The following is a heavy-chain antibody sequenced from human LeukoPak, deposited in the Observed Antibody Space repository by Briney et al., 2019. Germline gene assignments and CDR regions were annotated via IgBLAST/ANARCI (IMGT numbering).Heavy chain of an antibody. J-gene: IGHJ4*02. CDR3: AKGDRERASAGTGFDS. Sequence: PGGSLRLSCAASGFTFSSYGMHWVRQAPGKGLEWVAVISYDGSEKYYADSVKGRFTFSRDNSKNTLSLQMNSLRLDDTAMYYCAKGDRERASAGTGFDSWGQGTLVTVSS. V-gene: IGHV3-30*18. CDR2: ISYDGSEK. D-gene: IGHD6-13*01. CDR1: GFTFSSYG.